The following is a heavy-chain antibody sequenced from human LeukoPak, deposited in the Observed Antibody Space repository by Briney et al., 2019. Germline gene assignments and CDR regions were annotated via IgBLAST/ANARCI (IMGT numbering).Heavy chain of an antibody. CDR1: GGSISSYY. D-gene: IGHD6-13*01. Sequence: SETLSLTCTVSGGSISSYYWSWVRQPAGKGLEWIGRIYTSGSTNYNPSLKSRVTMSVDTSKNQFSLKLSSVTAADTAVYYCAREYSSSWYWGYWFDPWGQGTLVTVSS. CDR2: IYTSGST. V-gene: IGHV4-4*07. CDR3: AREYSSSWYWGYWFDP. J-gene: IGHJ5*02.